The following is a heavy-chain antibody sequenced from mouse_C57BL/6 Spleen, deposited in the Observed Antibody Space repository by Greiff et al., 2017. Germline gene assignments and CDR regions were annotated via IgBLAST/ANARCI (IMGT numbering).Heavy chain of an antibody. CDR1: GYTFTSYW. CDR3: AIPLCYGSSYECFGV. Sequence: QVQLQQPGAELVKPGASVKVSCTASGYTFTSYWMHWVKQRPGQGLEWIGRIHPSDSDTNYNQKFKGQATLTVDKSSSTAYMQLSSVTSEDAAVYYSAIPLCYGSSYECFGVWGTGTTVTVSS. V-gene: IGHV1-74*01. CDR2: IHPSDSDT. J-gene: IGHJ1*03. D-gene: IGHD1-1*01.